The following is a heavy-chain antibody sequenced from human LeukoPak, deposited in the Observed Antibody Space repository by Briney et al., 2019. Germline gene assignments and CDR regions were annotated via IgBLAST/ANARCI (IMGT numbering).Heavy chain of an antibody. Sequence: SETLSLTCTVSGGSMSTYYWSWIRQPPGKGLELIGYMYDSGSTNYNPSLKSRVTISVDTSKNQFSLRLSSVTAADTAVYYCARHGGSYTFDLWGQGVLVTASS. J-gene: IGHJ4*02. CDR2: MYDSGST. V-gene: IGHV4-59*01. CDR3: ARHGGSYTFDL. CDR1: GGSMSTYY. D-gene: IGHD1-26*01.